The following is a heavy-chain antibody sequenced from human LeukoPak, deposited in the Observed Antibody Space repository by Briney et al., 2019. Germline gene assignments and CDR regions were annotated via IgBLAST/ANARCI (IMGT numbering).Heavy chain of an antibody. V-gene: IGHV4-30-4*08. CDR3: ARVSDYYDSSGYPTP. Sequence: SETLSLTCTVSGGSISSGGYYWSWLRQHPGKGLEWIGYIYYSGSTYYNPSLKSRVTISVDTSKNQFSLKLSSVTAADTAVYYCARVSDYYDSSGYPTPWGQGTLVTVSS. D-gene: IGHD3-22*01. CDR1: GGSISSGGYY. CDR2: IYYSGST. J-gene: IGHJ5*02.